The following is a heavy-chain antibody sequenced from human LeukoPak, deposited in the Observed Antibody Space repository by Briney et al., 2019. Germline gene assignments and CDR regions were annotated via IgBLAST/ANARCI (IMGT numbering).Heavy chain of an antibody. J-gene: IGHJ6*02. V-gene: IGHV3-21*01. Sequence: PGGSLRLSCAASGFTFSSYSMNWVRQAPGKGLEWVSSISSSSSYIYYADSVKGRFTISRDNAKNSLYLQMNSLRAEDTAVYYCARESIVVVPAARYYYYYYYGMDVWGQGTTVTVSS. D-gene: IGHD2-2*01. CDR1: GFTFSSYS. CDR2: ISSSSSYI. CDR3: ARESIVVVPAARYYYYYYYGMDV.